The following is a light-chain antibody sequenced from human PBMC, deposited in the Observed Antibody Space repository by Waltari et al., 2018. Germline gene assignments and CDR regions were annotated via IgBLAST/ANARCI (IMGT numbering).Light chain of an antibody. CDR1: QSVGSQ. J-gene: IGKJ4*01. Sequence: DIVLTQSPVTLSVSPGERVTLSCRASQSVGSQLAWYQQKAGQAPRLLIHDVYNRAAGIPARFSGSGSGTDFSLTLNSPEPADSAVYFCQQRSEWAITFGGVTKVEIK. CDR2: DVY. V-gene: IGKV3-11*01. CDR3: QQRSEWAIT.